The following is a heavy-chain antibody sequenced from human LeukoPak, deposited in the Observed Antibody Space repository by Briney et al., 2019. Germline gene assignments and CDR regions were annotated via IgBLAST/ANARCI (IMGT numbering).Heavy chain of an antibody. Sequence: GESLKISCKGSGYSFTSYWIGWVRQMPGKGLEWMGIIYPGDSDTRYSPSFQGQVTISADKSISTAYLQWSSLKASGTAMYYCARSYYYDSSGYPRDAFDIWGQGTMVTVSS. CDR2: IYPGDSDT. J-gene: IGHJ3*02. CDR1: GYSFTSYW. CDR3: ARSYYYDSSGYPRDAFDI. V-gene: IGHV5-51*01. D-gene: IGHD3-22*01.